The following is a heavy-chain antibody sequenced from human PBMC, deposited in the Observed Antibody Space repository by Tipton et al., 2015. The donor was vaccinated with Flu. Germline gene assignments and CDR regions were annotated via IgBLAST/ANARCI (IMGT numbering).Heavy chain of an antibody. CDR3: ARRGIMYVHSSPYRQHTVTDA. J-gene: IGHJ6*02. V-gene: IGHV4-38-2*01. CDR2: VSRTGST. Sequence: TLSLTRAVSGDSISSDFYWAWIRQFPGKGLEWIGTVSRTGSTIYNPSLKSRVTISIDTSKNQFSLNMRSVTAADSAVYFCARRGIMYVHSSPYRQHTVTDAWGQGTMVTVS. CDR1: GDSISSDFY. D-gene: IGHD3-22*01.